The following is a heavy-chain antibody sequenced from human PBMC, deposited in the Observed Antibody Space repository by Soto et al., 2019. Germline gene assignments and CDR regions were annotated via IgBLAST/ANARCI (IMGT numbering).Heavy chain of an antibody. Sequence: PSQTLSLTCVISGDSVSSNSAAWTWIRQSPSRGLEWLGRTYYRPKWYNDFALSVKSRMTINPDTSKNQFSLQLNSVTPEDTAVYYCARTTVAGTYSHFDYWGQGTLVTVSS. CDR1: GDSVSSNSAA. CDR2: TYYRPKWYN. J-gene: IGHJ4*02. CDR3: ARTTVAGTYSHFDY. V-gene: IGHV6-1*01. D-gene: IGHD6-19*01.